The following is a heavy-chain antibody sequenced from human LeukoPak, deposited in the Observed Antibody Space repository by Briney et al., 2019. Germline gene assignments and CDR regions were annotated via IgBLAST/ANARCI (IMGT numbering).Heavy chain of an antibody. CDR2: IYYSGST. Sequence: SETLSLTCTVSGGSISSSSYYWVWMRQPPGKGLEWIGSIYYSGSTYYNPSLKSRVTISVDTSKNQFSLKLSSVTAADAAVYYCARRVVVTAIDYWGQGTLVTVSS. J-gene: IGHJ4*02. V-gene: IGHV4-39*01. CDR3: ARRVVVTAIDY. D-gene: IGHD2-21*02. CDR1: GGSISSSSYY.